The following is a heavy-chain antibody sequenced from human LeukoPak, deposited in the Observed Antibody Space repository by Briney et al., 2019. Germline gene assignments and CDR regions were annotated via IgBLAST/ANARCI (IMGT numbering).Heavy chain of an antibody. CDR1: GGSVSSGSYY. J-gene: IGHJ3*01. D-gene: IGHD1-7*01. CDR2: TSYSGST. V-gene: IGHV4-61*01. CDR3: ARVPGGGTAAN. Sequence: SETLSLTCTVSGGSVSSGSYYWSWIRQPPGKGLEWIGFTSYSGSTNYNPSLKSRVTISADTSKNQFSLNLSSVTAADTALYYCARVPGGGTAANWGQGTMVTVSS.